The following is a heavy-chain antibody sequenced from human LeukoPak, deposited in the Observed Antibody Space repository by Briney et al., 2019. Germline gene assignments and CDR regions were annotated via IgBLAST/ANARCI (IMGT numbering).Heavy chain of an antibody. CDR3: ARDATMIRGVIDY. D-gene: IGHD3-10*01. Sequence: PGRSLRLSCAASGFTFSSYAMHWVRQAPVKGLEWVAVISYDGSNKYYADSVKGRFTISRDNSKNTLYLQMNSLRAEDTAVYYCARDATMIRGVIDYWGQGTLVTVSS. CDR1: GFTFSSYA. CDR2: ISYDGSNK. V-gene: IGHV3-30-3*01. J-gene: IGHJ4*02.